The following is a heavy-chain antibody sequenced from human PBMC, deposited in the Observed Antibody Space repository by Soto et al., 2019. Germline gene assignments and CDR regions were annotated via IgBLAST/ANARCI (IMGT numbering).Heavy chain of an antibody. D-gene: IGHD3-10*01. V-gene: IGHV1-3*01. CDR3: ARDRRYYGSGSYYNIRYYYYMDV. Sequence: QVQLVQSGAEVKKPGASVKVSCKASGYTFTSYAMHWVRQAPGQRPEWMGWINAGNGNTKYSQKFQGRVTITRDTSASTAYMELSSLRSEDTAVYYCARDRRYYGSGSYYNIRYYYYMDVWGKGTTVTVSS. CDR2: INAGNGNT. J-gene: IGHJ6*03. CDR1: GYTFTSYA.